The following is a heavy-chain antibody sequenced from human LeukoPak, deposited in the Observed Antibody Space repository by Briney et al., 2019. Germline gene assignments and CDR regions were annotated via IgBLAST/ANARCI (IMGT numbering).Heavy chain of an antibody. CDR3: AHRVDYYDSSGYGMDV. Sequence: SGPTLVKPTQTLTLTCTFSGFSLTTTGVGVGWIRQTPGKALEWLALIYWNDDKRYSPSLKSRLTITKDTSKNQVVLTMTNMDPVDTATYYCAHRVDYYDSSGYGMDVWGQGTTVTVSS. V-gene: IGHV2-5*01. CDR2: IYWNDDK. J-gene: IGHJ6*02. CDR1: GFSLTTTGVG. D-gene: IGHD3-22*01.